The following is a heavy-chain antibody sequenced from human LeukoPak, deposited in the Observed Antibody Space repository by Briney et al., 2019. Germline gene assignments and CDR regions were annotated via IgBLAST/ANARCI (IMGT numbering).Heavy chain of an antibody. V-gene: IGHV1-69-2*01. CDR2: VDPEDGET. Sequence: ASVKVSCKASGYTFIDYYIHWVQQAPGKGLEWVGRVDPEDGETLYAEEFQGRVTMTADTSTDTAYMDLSSLRSEDTAVYYCARVLELTAGYDAFDIWGQGTMVTVSS. J-gene: IGHJ3*02. CDR3: ARVLELTAGYDAFDI. D-gene: IGHD4/OR15-4a*01. CDR1: GYTFIDYY.